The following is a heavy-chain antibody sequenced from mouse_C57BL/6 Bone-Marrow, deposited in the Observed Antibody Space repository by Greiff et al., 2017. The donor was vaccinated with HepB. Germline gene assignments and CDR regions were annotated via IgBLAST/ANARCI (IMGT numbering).Heavy chain of an antibody. D-gene: IGHD1-1*01. CDR3: ARTAGSSPHYAMDY. CDR1: GYTFTSYW. V-gene: IGHV1-61*01. CDR2: IDPSDSET. J-gene: IGHJ4*01. Sequence: QVQLQQPGAELVRPGSSVKLSCKASGYTFTSYWMDWVKQRPGQGLEWIGNIDPSDSETHYNQKFKDKATLTVDKSSSTAYMQLSSLTSEDSAVYYCARTAGSSPHYAMDYWGQGTSVTVSS.